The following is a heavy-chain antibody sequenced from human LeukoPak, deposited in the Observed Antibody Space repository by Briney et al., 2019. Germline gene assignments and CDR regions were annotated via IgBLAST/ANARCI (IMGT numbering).Heavy chain of an antibody. CDR1: RGTFTNYA. D-gene: IGHD3-22*01. CDR3: ARGEGVIVVVTPLDY. Sequence: GASVKVSCKASRGTFTNYAISWVRQAPGQGLEWMGGIIPIFATANYAQKFQGRVTITADESTSTAYMELSSLRSEDTAVYYCARGEGVIVVVTPLDYWGQGTLVTVSS. CDR2: IIPIFATA. J-gene: IGHJ4*02. V-gene: IGHV1-69*13.